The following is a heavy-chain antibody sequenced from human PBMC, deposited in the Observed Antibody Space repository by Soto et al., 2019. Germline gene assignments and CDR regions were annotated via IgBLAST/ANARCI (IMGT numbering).Heavy chain of an antibody. D-gene: IGHD4-4*01. CDR3: ARARDLHAGAFAI. CDR2: IYSGGST. Sequence: PGGSLRLSCAASGFTVSSNYMSWVRQAPGKGLEWGSVIYSGGSTYYADSVKGRFTISRDNSKNTLYLQMNSLRAEDTAVYYCARARDLHAGAFAIWGQGTMVTVSS. CDR1: GFTVSSNY. V-gene: IGHV3-53*01. J-gene: IGHJ3*02.